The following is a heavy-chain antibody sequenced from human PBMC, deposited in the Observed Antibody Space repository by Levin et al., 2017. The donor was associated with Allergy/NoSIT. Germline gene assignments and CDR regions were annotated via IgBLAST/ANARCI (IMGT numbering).Heavy chain of an antibody. V-gene: IGHV3-9*01. J-gene: IGHJ5*02. Sequence: AGGSLRLSCAASGFTFDDYAMHWVRQAPGKGLEWVSGISWNSGSIGYADSVKGRFTISRDNAKNSLYLQMNSLRAEDTALYYCAKDARSQWLAPRFDPWGQGTLVTVSS. D-gene: IGHD6-19*01. CDR2: ISWNSGSI. CDR1: GFTFDDYA. CDR3: AKDARSQWLAPRFDP.